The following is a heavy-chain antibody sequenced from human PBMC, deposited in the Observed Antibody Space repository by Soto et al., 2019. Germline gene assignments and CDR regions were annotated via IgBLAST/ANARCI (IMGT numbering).Heavy chain of an antibody. CDR3: AKGKTRYDYGDYFDY. V-gene: IGHV3-23*01. CDR1: GFTFSIYA. J-gene: IGHJ4*02. Sequence: GGSLRLSCAASGFTFSIYAMSWVRDAPGKGLEWVSAISGSGGSTYYADSVKGRFTISRDNSKNTLYLQMNSLRAEDTAVYYCAKGKTRYDYGDYFDYWGQGTLVTVSS. D-gene: IGHD4-17*01. CDR2: ISGSGGST.